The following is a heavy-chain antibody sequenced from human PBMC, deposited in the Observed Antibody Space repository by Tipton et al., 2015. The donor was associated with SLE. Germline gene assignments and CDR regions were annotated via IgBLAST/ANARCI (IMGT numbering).Heavy chain of an antibody. CDR2: ISWNSGSI. J-gene: IGHJ4*02. CDR1: GFTFDDYA. D-gene: IGHD2-15*01. CDR3: AKEGGRGSYYDY. Sequence: RSLRLSCAASGFTFDDYAMHWVRQAPGKGLEWVSGISWNSGSIGYADSVKGRFTISRDNAKNTLYLQMNSLRAEDTAVYYCAKEGGRGSYYDYWGQGTLVTVSS. V-gene: IGHV3-9*01.